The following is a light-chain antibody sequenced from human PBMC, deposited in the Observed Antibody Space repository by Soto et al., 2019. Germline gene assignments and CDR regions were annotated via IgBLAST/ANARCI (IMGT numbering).Light chain of an antibody. CDR1: SSDVGGYNY. CDR2: DVS. J-gene: IGLJ2*01. Sequence: QSALTRPASVSGSPGQSITISCTATSSDVGGYNYVSWYQQHPGKAHKLMIYDVSNRPSGVSNRFSGSKSGNTASLTISGLQAEDEADYYCSSYTSSSTPHVVFGGGTKLTVL. CDR3: SSYTSSSTPHVV. V-gene: IGLV2-14*01.